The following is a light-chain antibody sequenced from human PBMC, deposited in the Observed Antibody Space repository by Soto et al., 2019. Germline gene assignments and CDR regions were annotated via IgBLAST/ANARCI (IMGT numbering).Light chain of an antibody. J-gene: IGKJ3*01. CDR2: GAS. CDR1: QSVGSNY. CDR3: QQYTTSPFT. Sequence: EIVLTQSPGTLSLSPGERATLYCRASQSVGSNYLAWYQQKPGQAPRVLIYGASSRATGIPERFSGSGSGADFTLTISRLEPEDFAVYYCQQYTTSPFTFGPGTKVDIK. V-gene: IGKV3-20*01.